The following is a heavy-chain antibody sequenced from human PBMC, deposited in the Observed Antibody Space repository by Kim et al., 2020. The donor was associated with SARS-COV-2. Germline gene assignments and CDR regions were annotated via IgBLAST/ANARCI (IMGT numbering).Heavy chain of an antibody. D-gene: IGHD3-10*01. CDR3: ARGYYYGSGSSNWFDP. Sequence: KFQGRVTITADESTSTAYMELSSLRSEDTAVYYCARGYYYGSGSSNWFDPWGQGTLVTVSS. V-gene: IGHV1-69*01. J-gene: IGHJ5*02.